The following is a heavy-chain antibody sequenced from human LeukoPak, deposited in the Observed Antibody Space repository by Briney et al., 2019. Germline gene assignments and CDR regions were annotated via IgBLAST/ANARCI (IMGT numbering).Heavy chain of an antibody. CDR3: ARDRTLADILN. J-gene: IGHJ4*02. D-gene: IGHD2-2*01. Sequence: PGGSLRLSCAASGFTFRSYWMSWVRQAPGKGLEWVANINQDGSEKYYVDSVKGRFTISRDNTKNSLYLQMKSLRGEDTAVYYCARDRTLADILNWGQGTLVTVSS. CDR2: INQDGSEK. CDR1: GFTFRSYW. V-gene: IGHV3-7*05.